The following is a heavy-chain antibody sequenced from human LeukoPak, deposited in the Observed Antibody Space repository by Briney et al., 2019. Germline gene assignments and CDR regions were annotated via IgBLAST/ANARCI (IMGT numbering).Heavy chain of an antibody. Sequence: ASVKVSCKASEYIFTSYFMHWVRQAPRQGLEWMGLIHTSGGSTRYAQKFQGRVTMTRDMSTSTVYMELSSLRSEDTAVYYCARALPHRRLMDTTMEQHWFDPWGQGTLVTVSS. V-gene: IGHV1-46*01. J-gene: IGHJ5*02. CDR1: EYIFTSYF. D-gene: IGHD5-18*01. CDR2: IHTSGGST. CDR3: ARALPHRRLMDTTMEQHWFDP.